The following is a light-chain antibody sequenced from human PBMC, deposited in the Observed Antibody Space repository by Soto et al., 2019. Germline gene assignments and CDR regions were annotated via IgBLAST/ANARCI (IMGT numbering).Light chain of an antibody. V-gene: IGLV1-44*01. CDR2: SNN. CDR3: AAWDDSLNGWV. CDR1: SSTIGSNT. Sequence: QAVVTQPPSASGTPGQRATISCSGSSSTIGSNTVNWYQQLPGTAPKLLIYSNNQRPSGVPDRFSGSKSGTSASLAISGLQSEDEADYFCAAWDDSLNGWVFGGGTKVTVL. J-gene: IGLJ3*02.